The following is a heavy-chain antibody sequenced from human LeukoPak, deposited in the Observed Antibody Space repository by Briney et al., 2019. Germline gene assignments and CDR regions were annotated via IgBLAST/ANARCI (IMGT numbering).Heavy chain of an antibody. CDR3: ARSNRYQLLSPLDY. CDR2: IYTSGST. D-gene: IGHD2-2*01. Sequence: VKPSETLSLTCTVSGGSISSYYWSWIRQPAGKGLEWIGRIYTSGSTTYNPSLKSRVTMSVDTSKNQFSLKLSSVTAADTAVYYCARSNRYQLLSPLDYWGQGTLVTVSS. CDR1: GGSISSYY. J-gene: IGHJ4*02. V-gene: IGHV4-4*07.